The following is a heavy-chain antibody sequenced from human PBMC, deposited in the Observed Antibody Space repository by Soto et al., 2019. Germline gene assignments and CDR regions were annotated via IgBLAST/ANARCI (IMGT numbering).Heavy chain of an antibody. J-gene: IGHJ4*02. Sequence: PGGSLRLSCAASGFTFSSHMMIWVRQAPGKGLEWVSSISSSSSYIYYAESVKGRFTISRDNAKNSLYLQMNSLRAEDTAVYYCARDLSGSYYIVDYWGQGTMVTVSS. CDR3: ARDLSGSYYIVDY. V-gene: IGHV3-21*01. CDR1: GFTFSSHM. D-gene: IGHD3-10*01. CDR2: ISSSSSYI.